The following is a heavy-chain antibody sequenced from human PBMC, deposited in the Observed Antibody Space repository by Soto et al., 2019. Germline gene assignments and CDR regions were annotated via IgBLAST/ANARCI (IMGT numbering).Heavy chain of an antibody. CDR1: GHTLTELS. CDR2: FDPEDGET. Sequence: QVQLLQSGAEVKKPGASVKVSCKVSGHTLTELSMHWVRQAPGRGLEWMGGFDPEDGETIFAQKFQGRVTMTEDTSTDSTYMELTSLRSEDTAVHYCAAGRTRWLHSPFDYWGQGTLVTISS. J-gene: IGHJ4*02. D-gene: IGHD1-1*01. V-gene: IGHV1-24*01. CDR3: AAGRTRWLHSPFDY.